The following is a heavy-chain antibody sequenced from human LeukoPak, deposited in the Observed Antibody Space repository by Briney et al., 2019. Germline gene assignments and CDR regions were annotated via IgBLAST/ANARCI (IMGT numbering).Heavy chain of an antibody. CDR1: GYIFTGYF. J-gene: IGHJ4*02. D-gene: IGHD4-17*01. CDR2: INPNSGGT. Sequence: ASVKVSCKASGYIFTGYFMHWVRQAPGQGLEWMGWINPNSGGTNYAQKFQGRVTMTRDTSISTAYMELTRLRSDDTAVYYCAGVPDYGDYTFDYWGQGTLVTVSS. V-gene: IGHV1-2*02. CDR3: AGVPDYGDYTFDY.